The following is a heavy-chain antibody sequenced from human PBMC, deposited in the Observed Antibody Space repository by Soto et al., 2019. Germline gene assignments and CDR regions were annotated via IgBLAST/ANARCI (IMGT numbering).Heavy chain of an antibody. J-gene: IGHJ4*02. CDR3: AKAGGSGTYYNGYFDY. CDR1: GFTFSSYA. Sequence: WGSLRLSCAASGFTFSSYAIIWGRHSPFTGLEWVSAISGSGGRTDYADSVKGRFTISRDNSKNTLYLQMNSLRAEDTAVYYCAKAGGSGTYYNGYFDYWGQGTLVTVSS. V-gene: IGHV3-23*01. D-gene: IGHD3-10*01. CDR2: ISGSGGRT.